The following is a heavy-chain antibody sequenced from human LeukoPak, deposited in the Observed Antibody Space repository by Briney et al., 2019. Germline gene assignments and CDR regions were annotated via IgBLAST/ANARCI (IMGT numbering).Heavy chain of an antibody. D-gene: IGHD6-19*01. J-gene: IGHJ4*02. CDR3: AREIRGIAVAGTAGFDY. CDR1: GFTVSSNY. CDR2: IYSGGST. V-gene: IGHV3-66*01. Sequence: GGSLRLSCAASGFTVSSNYMSWVRQAPGKGLGWVSVIYSGGSTYYADSVKGRFTISRGNSKNTLYLQMNSLRAEDTAVYYCAREIRGIAVAGTAGFDYWGQGTLVTVSS.